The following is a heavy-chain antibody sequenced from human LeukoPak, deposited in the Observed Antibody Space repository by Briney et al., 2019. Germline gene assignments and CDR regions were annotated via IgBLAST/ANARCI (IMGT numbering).Heavy chain of an antibody. CDR1: GFTFSSYS. CDR2: ISSTSSYI. V-gene: IGHV3-21*01. Sequence: GGSLRLSCAASGFTFSSYSMNWVRQAPGRALEWDSSISSTSSYIYYADSVKGRFTISRDNSKNTLYLQVNSLRVEDTAVYYCARANRPFHTSGWYKDYWGQGTLVTVSS. D-gene: IGHD6-19*01. J-gene: IGHJ4*02. CDR3: ARANRPFHTSGWYKDY.